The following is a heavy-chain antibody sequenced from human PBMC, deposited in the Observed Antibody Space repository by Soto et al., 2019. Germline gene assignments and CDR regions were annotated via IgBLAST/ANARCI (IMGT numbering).Heavy chain of an antibody. J-gene: IGHJ5*02. D-gene: IGHD1-7*01. V-gene: IGHV3-23*01. Sequence: GGSLRLSCAASGFTFSSYAMSWVRQAPGKGLEWVSAISGSGGSTYYADSVKGRFTISRDNSKNTLYLQMNSLRAEDTAVYYCAKVAAPGNWNYDEGWFDPWGQGTLVTVSS. CDR3: AKVAAPGNWNYDEGWFDP. CDR2: ISGSGGST. CDR1: GFTFSSYA.